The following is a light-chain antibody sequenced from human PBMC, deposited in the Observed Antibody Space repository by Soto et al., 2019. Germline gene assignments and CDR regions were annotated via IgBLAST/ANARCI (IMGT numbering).Light chain of an antibody. V-gene: IGKV1-33*01. Sequence: DLQMTQSPSSLSASVGDRVTITCQASQDINNYLNWYQQKPGKAPKLLIYGASNLETGVPSRFSGSGSVTDFTFTISSLQPEDIATYYCQQYDDLSLTFGGGTRVEIK. CDR2: GAS. J-gene: IGKJ4*01. CDR3: QQYDDLSLT. CDR1: QDINNY.